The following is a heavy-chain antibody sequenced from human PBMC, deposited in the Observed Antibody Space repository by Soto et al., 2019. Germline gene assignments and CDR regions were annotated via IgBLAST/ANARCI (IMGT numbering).Heavy chain of an antibody. CDR1: GFTFSNYA. J-gene: IGHJ4*02. CDR2: IGSRGTSS. D-gene: IGHD3-22*01. Sequence: PGGSLRLSCAASGFTFSNYAMSWVRQAPGKGLEWVSGIGSRGTSSYYADSVKGRFAISRDNSYNTLFLQLHSLRAEDTAVYYCAKSRYAGSSGDYYDFWGQGTRVTVSS. CDR3: AKSRYAGSSGDYYDF. V-gene: IGHV3-23*01.